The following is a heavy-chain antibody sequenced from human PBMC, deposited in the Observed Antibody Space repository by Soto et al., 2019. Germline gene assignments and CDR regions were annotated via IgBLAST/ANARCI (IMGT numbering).Heavy chain of an antibody. D-gene: IGHD6-19*01. CDR3: ARKARGWEDHGMDV. V-gene: IGHV4-4*02. CDR1: GGSISSSNW. Sequence: PSETLSLTCAVSGGSISSSNWWSWVRQPPGKGLEWIGEIYHSGSTNYNPSLKSRVTISVDKSKNQFSLKLSSVTAADTAVYYCARKARGWEDHGMDVWGQGTTVTVSS. J-gene: IGHJ6*02. CDR2: IYHSGST.